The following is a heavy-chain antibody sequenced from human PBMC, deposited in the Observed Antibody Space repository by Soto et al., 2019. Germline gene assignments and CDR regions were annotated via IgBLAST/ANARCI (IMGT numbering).Heavy chain of an antibody. V-gene: IGHV1-18*01. CDR2: ISASTRNT. CDR3: ARCYCSVGSCYACWHFDL. J-gene: IGHJ2*01. CDR1: GYTFTNYA. D-gene: IGHD2-15*01. Sequence: QVQLVQSGAEVKKPGASVKVSCQASGYTFTNYAISWVRQAPGQGLEWMGWISASTRNTDQAQNFQGRVTMPIDTSTNAANMGLRSLRSDDTSVYYCARCYCSVGSCYACWHFDLWGRGTMVTVSS.